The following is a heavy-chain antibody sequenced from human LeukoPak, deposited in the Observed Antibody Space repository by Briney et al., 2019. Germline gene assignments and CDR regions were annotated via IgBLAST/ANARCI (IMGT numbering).Heavy chain of an antibody. CDR1: GYSISSGYY. D-gene: IGHD2-2*01. Sequence: SETLSLTCAVYGYSISSGYYWGWIRPPPGKGLEWIGSIYHSGSGSAYYNPSLKSRDTISVDTSRDHFSLELSSVTAADTAVYYCARYCSNSNCHMFDYWGQGTLVTVSS. CDR3: ARYCSNSNCHMFDY. V-gene: IGHV4-38-2*01. CDR2: IYHSGSGSA. J-gene: IGHJ4*02.